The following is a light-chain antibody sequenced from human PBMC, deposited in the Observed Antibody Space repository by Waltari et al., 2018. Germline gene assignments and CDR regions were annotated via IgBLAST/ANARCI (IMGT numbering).Light chain of an antibody. CDR3: QRYDNLPVFA. V-gene: IGKV1-33*01. Sequence: DIQMTQPPSPLSASVVDSVTITCQASQDISNYLNWYQQKPGKAPNLLIHDASKLETGVPSRFSGSQSGTHFTLIISSLQPEDVATYYCQRYDNLPVFAFGPGTKVDIK. CDR1: QDISNY. CDR2: DAS. J-gene: IGKJ3*01.